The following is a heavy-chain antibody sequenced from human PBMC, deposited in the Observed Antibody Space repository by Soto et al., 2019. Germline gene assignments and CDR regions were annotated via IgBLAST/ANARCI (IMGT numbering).Heavy chain of an antibody. CDR3: ASRYSGYGDY. CDR2: IYFSGSA. CDR1: GGSITSYY. D-gene: IGHD5-12*01. J-gene: IGHJ4*02. Sequence: QVQLQESGPGLVKPSETLSLTCTVSGGSITSYYWSWIRQPPGKGLEWMGYIYFSGSANYNPSLKSRVTISVDTAKNQFSLKLSSVTAADTAVYYCASRYSGYGDYWGQGTLVTVSS. V-gene: IGHV4-59*08.